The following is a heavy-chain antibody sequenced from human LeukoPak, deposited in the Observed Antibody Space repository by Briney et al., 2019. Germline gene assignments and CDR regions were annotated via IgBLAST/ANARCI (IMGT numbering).Heavy chain of an antibody. CDR1: GYTFTSYY. D-gene: IGHD3-22*01. Sequence: ASLKVSCKASGYTFTSYYMHWFRQAPGQGLEWMGIINPSGDSTRYAQKFQGRVTMTRDTSTSTVYMELSSLRSEDTAVYYCARDGTYYDSSGYYYFDYWGQGTLVTVSS. J-gene: IGHJ4*02. CDR3: ARDGTYYDSSGYYYFDY. CDR2: INPSGDST. V-gene: IGHV1-46*01.